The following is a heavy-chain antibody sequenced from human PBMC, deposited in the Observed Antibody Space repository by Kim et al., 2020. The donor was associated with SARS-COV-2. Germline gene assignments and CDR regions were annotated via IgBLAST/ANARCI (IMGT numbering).Heavy chain of an antibody. CDR3: TRDRTYYVFWSGYYAYYYYYRDV. CDR1: GFTFVDYA. D-gene: IGHD3-3*01. CDR2: IRSKAYGGTT. V-gene: IGHV3-49*04. Sequence: GGSLRLSCTASGFTFVDYAMSWVRQAPGKGLEWVGFIRSKAYGGTTEYAASVKGRFTISRDDSKSIAFLQMNSLKTEDTAVYYCTRDRTYYVFWSGYYAYYYYYRDVWGKGTTVTVSS. J-gene: IGHJ6*03.